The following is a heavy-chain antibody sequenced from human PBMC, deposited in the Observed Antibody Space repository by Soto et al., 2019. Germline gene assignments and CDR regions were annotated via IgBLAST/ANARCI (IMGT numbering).Heavy chain of an antibody. Sequence: QITLKESGPTLVSPTQTLTLTCSFSGFSLSTHGVGVGWIRQPPGKALECLALIYWDDDERYNPSLKSRLTINKDASKNQVVLILTNMDPMDTATYYCAHSSGVGAFDIWGQGTVVTVSS. CDR3: AHSSGVGAFDI. CDR2: IYWDDDE. CDR1: GFSLSTHGVG. V-gene: IGHV2-5*02. J-gene: IGHJ3*02. D-gene: IGHD7-27*01.